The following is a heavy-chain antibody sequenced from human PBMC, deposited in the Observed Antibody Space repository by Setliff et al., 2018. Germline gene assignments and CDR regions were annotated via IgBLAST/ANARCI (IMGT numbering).Heavy chain of an antibody. Sequence: PGGSLRLSCTVSGFTFTDHGMNWVRQAPGRGLEWVSYSNNWGYSTYYADSVKGRFTISRDNSKNTLYLQMNSLRSDDTAVYYCAGVHWTTNWFLLYWGQGTLVTVSS. V-gene: IGHV3-48*01. J-gene: IGHJ4*01. D-gene: IGHD7-27*01. CDR1: GFTFTDHG. CDR3: AGVHWTTNWFLLY. CDR2: SNNWGYST.